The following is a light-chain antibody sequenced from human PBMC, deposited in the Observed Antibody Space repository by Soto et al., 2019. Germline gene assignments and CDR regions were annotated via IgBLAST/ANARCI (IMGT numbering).Light chain of an antibody. CDR3: QQSYSAPFT. CDR1: QSISNQ. CDR2: AAS. Sequence: DIQMTQSPSSLSASVGDRVTITCRAGQSISNQLNWYQQKPGKAPKLLIYAASSLQSGVPSRFSGSGAGTDFTLTISSLQPEYFATYYCQQSYSAPFTFGPGTKVDIK. J-gene: IGKJ3*01. V-gene: IGKV1-39*01.